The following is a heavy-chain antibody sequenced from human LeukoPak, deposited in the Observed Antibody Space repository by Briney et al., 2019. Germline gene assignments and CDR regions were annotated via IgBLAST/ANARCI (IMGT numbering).Heavy chain of an antibody. CDR2: IKQDGSDK. Sequence: GGSLRLSCAASGFTFSSYWMSWVRQAPGRGLEWVANIKQDGSDKDFVDSVKGRFTISRDNAKNSLYLQMNSLRAEDTAVYYCARDPPMRWSLFDYWGQGTLVTVSS. CDR1: GFTFSSYW. D-gene: IGHD2-15*01. J-gene: IGHJ4*02. V-gene: IGHV3-7*01. CDR3: ARDPPMRWSLFDY.